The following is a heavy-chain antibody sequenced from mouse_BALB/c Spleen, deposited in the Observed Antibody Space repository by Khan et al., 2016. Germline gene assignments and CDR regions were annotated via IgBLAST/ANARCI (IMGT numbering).Heavy chain of an antibody. CDR1: GYTFTDYY. J-gene: IGHJ4*01. V-gene: IGHV1-77*01. CDR2: IFPGSGST. Sequence: QVQLKQSGTELPRPGASVMLSCKASGYTFTDYYLHWVKQRTGQGLEWIGEIFPGSGSTYYNEKFKGKASLTADTSSSTAYMQRSSLTSEDSAVYYCARSYYGYVAMDYWGHGASVTVSS. D-gene: IGHD1-2*01. CDR3: ARSYYGYVAMDY.